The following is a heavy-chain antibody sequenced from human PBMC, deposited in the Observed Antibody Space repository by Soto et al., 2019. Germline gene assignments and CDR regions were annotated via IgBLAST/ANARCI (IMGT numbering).Heavy chain of an antibody. CDR2: IYSGGST. Sequence: EVQLVETGGGLIQPGGSLRLSCAASGFTVSSNYMSWVRQAPGKGLEWVSVIYSGGSTYYADSVKGRFTISRDNSKNTLYLQMNSLRAEDTAVYYCAQQQQLESWFDPWGQGTLVTVSS. D-gene: IGHD6-13*01. V-gene: IGHV3-53*02. CDR3: AQQQQLESWFDP. CDR1: GFTVSSNY. J-gene: IGHJ5*02.